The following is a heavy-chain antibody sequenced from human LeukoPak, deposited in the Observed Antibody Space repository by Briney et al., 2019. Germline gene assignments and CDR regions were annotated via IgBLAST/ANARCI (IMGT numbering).Heavy chain of an antibody. Sequence: SETLSLTCAVYGGSFSGYYWSWIRQPPGKGLEWIGEINHSGSTNYNPSLKSRVTISVDTSKNQFSLKLSSVTAADTAVYYCARGGYYGDYLDAFDIWGQGTMVTVSS. CDR1: GGSFSGYY. CDR3: ARGGYYGDYLDAFDI. V-gene: IGHV4-34*01. D-gene: IGHD4-17*01. J-gene: IGHJ3*02. CDR2: INHSGST.